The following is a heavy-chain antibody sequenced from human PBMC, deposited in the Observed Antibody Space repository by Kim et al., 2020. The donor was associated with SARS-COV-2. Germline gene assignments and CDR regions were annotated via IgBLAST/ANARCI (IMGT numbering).Heavy chain of an antibody. CDR1: GFTVSSNY. V-gene: IGHV3-53*01. D-gene: IGHD1-7*01. CDR3: ARVIWNYEGEDY. CDR2: IYSGGST. J-gene: IGHJ4*02. Sequence: GGSLRLSCAASGFTVSSNYMSWVRQAPGKGLEWVSVIYSGGSTYYADSVKGRFTISRDNTKNTLYLQMNSLRAEDTAVYYCARVIWNYEGEDYWGQGTLVTVSS.